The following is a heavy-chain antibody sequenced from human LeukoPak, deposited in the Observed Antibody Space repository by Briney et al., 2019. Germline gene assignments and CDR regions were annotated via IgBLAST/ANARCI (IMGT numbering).Heavy chain of an antibody. J-gene: IGHJ6*02. D-gene: IGHD2/OR15-2a*01. CDR1: GGSISSYY. CDR2: IYYSGST. CDR3: ARMLPNSTFSNGMDV. V-gene: IGHV4-59*08. Sequence: SETLSLTCTVSGGSISSYYWSWIRQPPGKGLEWIGYIYYSGSTNYNPSLKSRVTISVDTSKNQFSLKLSSVTAADTAVYYCARMLPNSTFSNGMDVWGQGTTVTVSS.